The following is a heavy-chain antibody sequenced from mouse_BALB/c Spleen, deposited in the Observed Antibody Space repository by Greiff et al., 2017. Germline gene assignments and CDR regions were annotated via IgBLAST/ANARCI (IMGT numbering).Heavy chain of an antibody. D-gene: IGHD1-2*01. V-gene: IGHV7-3*02. CDR2: IRNKANGYTT. CDR1: GFTFTDYY. Sequence: EVHLVESGGGLVQPGGSLRLSCATSGFTFTDYYMSWVRQPPGKALEWLGFIRNKANGYTTEYSASVKGRFTISRDNSQSILYLQMNTLRAEDSATYYCARDIHYAYVRDYCPQGTSVTVSA. J-gene: IGHJ4*01. CDR3: ARDIHYAYVRDY.